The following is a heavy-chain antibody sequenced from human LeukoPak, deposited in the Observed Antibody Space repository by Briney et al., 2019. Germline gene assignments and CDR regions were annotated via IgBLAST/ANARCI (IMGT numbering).Heavy chain of an antibody. CDR2: ISAYNGNT. D-gene: IGHD3-10*01. J-gene: IGHJ6*03. CDR1: GYTFTSYG. Sequence: ASVKVSSEASGYTFTSYGISWVRQAPGQGLEWMGWISAYNGNTNYAQKLQGRVTITRNTSISTAYMELSSLRSEDTAVYYCARGGRYYYGSRPYYYYMDVWGKGTTVTISS. V-gene: IGHV1-18*01. CDR3: ARGGRYYYGSRPYYYYMDV.